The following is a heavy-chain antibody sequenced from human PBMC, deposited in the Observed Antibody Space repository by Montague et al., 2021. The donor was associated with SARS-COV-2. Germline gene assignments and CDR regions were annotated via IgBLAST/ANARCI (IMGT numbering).Heavy chain of an antibody. CDR1: GFTFVSYT. CDR2: ISSSGSTI. J-gene: IGHJ3*02. CDR3: ASEQYCSGGSCFYDAFDI. Sequence: SLRLSCAASGFTFVSYTMNWFRQAPGKGLEWVSYISSSGSTIYYADSVKGRFTISRDNAKNSLYLQMNSLRAEDTAVYYCASEQYCSGGSCFYDAFDIWGQGTLVSVSS. D-gene: IGHD2-15*01. V-gene: IGHV3-48*04.